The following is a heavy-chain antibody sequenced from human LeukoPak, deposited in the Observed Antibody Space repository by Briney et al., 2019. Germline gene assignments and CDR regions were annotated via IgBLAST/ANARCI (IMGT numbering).Heavy chain of an antibody. CDR2: ISAYNGNT. CDR3: ARDEGYCSGGSCYLDWFDP. CDR1: GYTFTSYG. V-gene: IGHV1-18*01. D-gene: IGHD2-15*01. Sequence: GASVKVSCKASGYTFTSYGISWVRQAPGQGLEWMGWISAYNGNTNYAQKLQGRVTMTTDTSTSTAYMELRSLRSDDTAVYYCARDEGYCSGGSCYLDWFDPWGQGTLVTVSS. J-gene: IGHJ5*02.